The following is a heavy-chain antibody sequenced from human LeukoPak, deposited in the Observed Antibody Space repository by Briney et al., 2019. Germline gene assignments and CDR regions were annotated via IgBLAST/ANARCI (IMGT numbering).Heavy chain of an antibody. D-gene: IGHD3-10*01. CDR2: INHSGST. V-gene: IGHV4-34*01. Sequence: SETLSLTCAVYGGSFSGYYWSWIRQPPGKGLEWIGEINHSGSTNYNPSLKSRVTISVDTSKNQFSLKLSFVTAADTAVYYCARLILWFGELLPDWGQGTLVTVSS. CDR1: GGSFSGYY. J-gene: IGHJ4*02. CDR3: ARLILWFGELLPD.